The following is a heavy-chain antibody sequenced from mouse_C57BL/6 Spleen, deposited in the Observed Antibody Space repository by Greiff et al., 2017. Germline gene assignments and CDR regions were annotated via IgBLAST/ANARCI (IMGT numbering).Heavy chain of an antibody. CDR1: GYTFTDYY. CDR2: INPNNGGT. Sequence: VQLQQSGPELVKPGASVKISCKASGYTFTDYYMNWVKQSHGKSLEWIGDINPNNGGTSYNQKFKGKATLTVDKSSSTAYMELRSLTSEDSAVYYCARIFLMDYWGQGTSVTVSS. J-gene: IGHJ4*01. CDR3: ARIFLMDY. V-gene: IGHV1-26*01.